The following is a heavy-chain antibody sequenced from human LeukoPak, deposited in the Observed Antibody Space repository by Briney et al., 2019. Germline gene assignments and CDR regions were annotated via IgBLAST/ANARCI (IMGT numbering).Heavy chain of an antibody. D-gene: IGHD6-19*01. CDR2: LYFDDGK. J-gene: IGHJ4*02. CDR3: AHRRDSSGWYSFDY. Sequence: ESGATVVNHTQTLTLTCNFSRFSLSTSGVGVAWIRQPPRKALECLLLLYFDDGKSYSPSLKSRVTITKDTSKNQVVLTMTNMNPVDTAAYYCAHRRDSSGWYSFDYWGQGTLVTVSS. V-gene: IGHV2-5*02. CDR1: RFSLSTSGVG.